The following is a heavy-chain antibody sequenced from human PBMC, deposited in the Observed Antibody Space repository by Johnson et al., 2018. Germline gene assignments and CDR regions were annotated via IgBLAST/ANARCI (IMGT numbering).Heavy chain of an antibody. V-gene: IGHV3-30*18. CDR1: GLTFSSFG. J-gene: IGHJ3*02. Sequence: QVQLVESGGGVVQPGRSLRLSCAASGLTFSSFGMHWVRQAPGKGLEWVAVISYDGSNKYYADSVKGRFTISRDNSKNTLYLQMNSLRAEDTDLYYCAKGFYDYIDDTFDIWGQGTMVTVSS. D-gene: IGHD3-16*01. CDR2: ISYDGSNK. CDR3: AKGFYDYIDDTFDI.